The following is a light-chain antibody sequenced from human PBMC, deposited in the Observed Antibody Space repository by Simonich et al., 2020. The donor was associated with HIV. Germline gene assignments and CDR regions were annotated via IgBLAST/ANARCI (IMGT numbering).Light chain of an antibody. V-gene: IGKV3D-20*01. Sequence: EIVLTQSPGTLSLSPGERATLSCRASESGNSKYLAWYQQKPGLAPRLLIYDTSSRATGIPDRFSGSGSGTDFTLSISRLEPEDFAVYYCQQYGSSAWTFGQGTKVEIK. CDR3: QQYGSSAWT. CDR1: ESGNSKY. CDR2: DTS. J-gene: IGKJ1*01.